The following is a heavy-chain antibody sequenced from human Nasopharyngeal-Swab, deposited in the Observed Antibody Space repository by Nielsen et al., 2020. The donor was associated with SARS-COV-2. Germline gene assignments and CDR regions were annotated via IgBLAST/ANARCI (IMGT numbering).Heavy chain of an antibody. CDR1: GSSISSDY. CDR3: ARDTTGWFPSGMDV. V-gene: IGHV4-59*01. CDR2: ISSTGST. Sequence: SETLSLTCTVSGSSISSDYWTWIRQPPGKTLEWIGHISSTGSTSYNPSLRSRVTISLDRSKNQISLNLSSVTAADTAVYYCARDTTGWFPSGMDVWGQGTTVIVSS. D-gene: IGHD6-19*01. J-gene: IGHJ6*02.